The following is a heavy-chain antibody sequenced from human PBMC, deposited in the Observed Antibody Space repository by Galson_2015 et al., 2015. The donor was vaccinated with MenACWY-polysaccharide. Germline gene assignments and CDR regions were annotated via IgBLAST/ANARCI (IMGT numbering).Heavy chain of an antibody. D-gene: IGHD6-19*01. V-gene: IGHV3-33*01. CDR3: ARESSRIVFHAFDI. CDR1: GLTFRSSG. Sequence: SLRLSCAASGLTFRSSGMHWVRQAPGKGLEWVAVIQTVGSPKAYADSVKGRFTISRDNSKNTLYLEMNSLRAEDTAVYYCARESSRIVFHAFDIWGKGTMVTVSS. CDR2: IQTVGSPK. J-gene: IGHJ3*02.